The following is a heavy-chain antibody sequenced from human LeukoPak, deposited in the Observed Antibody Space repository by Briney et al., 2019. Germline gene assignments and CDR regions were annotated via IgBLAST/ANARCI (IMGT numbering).Heavy chain of an antibody. D-gene: IGHD5-12*01. Sequence: HGESLKISCKVSGYSFTSYWIAWVRQMPGKGLEWMGMIYPGDSDTRYSPSFQGQVTISADKSISTAYLQWNSLNASDTAMYYCTRSLYSADHWGEPTLVTVSS. J-gene: IGHJ5*02. V-gene: IGHV5-51*01. CDR2: IYPGDSDT. CDR1: GYSFTSYW. CDR3: TRSLYSADH.